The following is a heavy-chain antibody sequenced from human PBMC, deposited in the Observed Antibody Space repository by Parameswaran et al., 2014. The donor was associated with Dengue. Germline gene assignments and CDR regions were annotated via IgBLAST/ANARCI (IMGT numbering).Heavy chain of an antibody. Sequence: WVRQAPGQGLEWMGWISPYTGNTNYVQKVHGRVTMTTDTSTSTAYMELRSLRSDDTAVYYCARGGPGYGSLFHFAEYNYYYGMDVWGQGTTVTVSS. CDR2: ISPYTGNT. CDR3: ARGGPGYGSLFHFAEYNYYYGMDV. V-gene: IGHV1-18*01. D-gene: IGHD5-18*01. J-gene: IGHJ6*02.